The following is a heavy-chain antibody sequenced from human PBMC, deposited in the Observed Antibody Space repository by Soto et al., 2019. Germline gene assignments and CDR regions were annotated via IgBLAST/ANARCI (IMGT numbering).Heavy chain of an antibody. V-gene: IGHV2-5*02. Sequence: QITLKESGPTLVKPTQTLTLTCTFSGFSLSTGAVAVGWIRQPPGKALEWLVLIYGDDDKRYSPSLKSRLTITKDTSKNQVVLTMTNMDPVDTGTYYCAYRRDSGWYFDYWGQGTLVTVSS. J-gene: IGHJ4*02. CDR2: IYGDDDK. D-gene: IGHD6-19*01. CDR1: GFSLSTGAVA. CDR3: AYRRDSGWYFDY.